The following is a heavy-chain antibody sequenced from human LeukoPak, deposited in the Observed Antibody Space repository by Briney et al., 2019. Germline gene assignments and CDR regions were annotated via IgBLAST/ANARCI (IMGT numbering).Heavy chain of an antibody. J-gene: IGHJ4*02. V-gene: IGHV4-59*01. Sequence: SETLSLTCAVYGGSISSYYWSWIRQPPGKGLEWIGYIYYSGSTNYNPSLKSRVTISVDTSKNQFSLKLSSVTAADTAVYYCARGSQRYYGDYLRDFDYWGQGTLVTVSS. CDR2: IYYSGST. CDR3: ARGSQRYYGDYLRDFDY. D-gene: IGHD4-17*01. CDR1: GGSISSYY.